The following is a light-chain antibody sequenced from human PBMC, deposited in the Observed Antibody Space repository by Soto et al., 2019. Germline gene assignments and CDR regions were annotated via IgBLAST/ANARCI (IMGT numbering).Light chain of an antibody. V-gene: IGKV1-39*01. Sequence: DIQMTQSPSSLSASVGDRVTITFRASQSISSYLNWYQQKPGKAPKLLIYAASSLQSGVPSRFSGSGSGTDFTLTISSLQPEDCATYYCQHTYSSPLTFGGGTKVEIK. CDR2: AAS. CDR1: QSISSY. J-gene: IGKJ4*01. CDR3: QHTYSSPLT.